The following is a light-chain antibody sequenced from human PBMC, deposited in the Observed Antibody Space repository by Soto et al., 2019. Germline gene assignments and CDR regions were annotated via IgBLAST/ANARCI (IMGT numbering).Light chain of an antibody. J-gene: IGLJ1*01. Sequence: QSVLTQPASLSGSPGQSITISCTGTSSDIGAYDYVSWFQQHPGKAPKLMLFDVTNRPSGVSSRFSGSKSGNTASLTISGLQAEDEAEYYCISYTSSSTLYVFGTGTKVTVL. CDR1: SSDIGAYDY. CDR2: DVT. CDR3: ISYTSSSTLYV. V-gene: IGLV2-14*03.